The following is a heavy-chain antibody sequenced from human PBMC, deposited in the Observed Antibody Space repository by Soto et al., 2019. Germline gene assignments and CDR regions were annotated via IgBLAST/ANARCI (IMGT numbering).Heavy chain of an antibody. J-gene: IGHJ6*02. CDR3: ARGRKAGYSNYLYYYYGMDV. CDR2: INHSGTT. CDR1: GGSFSGYY. V-gene: IGHV4-34*01. D-gene: IGHD4-4*01. Sequence: QVQLQQWGAGLLKPSETLSLTCAVYGGSFSGYYWSWIRQPPGKGLEWIGEINHSGTTNYNPSLKRLVTISVDTSQNPFSLNLSSVTAADAAVYYCARGRKAGYSNYLYYYYGMDVWGQGTTVTVSS.